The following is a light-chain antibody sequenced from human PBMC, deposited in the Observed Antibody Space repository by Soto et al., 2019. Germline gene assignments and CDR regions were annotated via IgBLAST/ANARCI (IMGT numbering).Light chain of an antibody. CDR3: QQYKSWPPRT. Sequence: EIVMTQSPATLSVSPGERATLSCRASQSVSSNLAWYQQKPGQAPRLLIYGASSRATDIPARFSGSGSGTEFTLTISSLQSEDFAVYYCQQYKSWPPRTFGQGTKVEIK. J-gene: IGKJ1*01. V-gene: IGKV3-15*01. CDR1: QSVSSN. CDR2: GAS.